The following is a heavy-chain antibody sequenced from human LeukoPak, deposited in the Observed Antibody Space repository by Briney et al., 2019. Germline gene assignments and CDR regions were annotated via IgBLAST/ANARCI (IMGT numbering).Heavy chain of an antibody. J-gene: IGHJ6*02. V-gene: IGHV4-39*01. Sequence: PSETLSLTCTVSGGSISSSSYYWGWIRQPPGKGLEWIGSIYYSGSTYYNPSLKSRVTISVDTSKNQFSLKLSSVTAADTAVYYCARGHIVVVPAARYYYYYGMDVWGQGTTVTVSS. D-gene: IGHD2-2*01. CDR1: GGSISSSSYY. CDR3: ARGHIVVVPAARYYYYYGMDV. CDR2: IYYSGST.